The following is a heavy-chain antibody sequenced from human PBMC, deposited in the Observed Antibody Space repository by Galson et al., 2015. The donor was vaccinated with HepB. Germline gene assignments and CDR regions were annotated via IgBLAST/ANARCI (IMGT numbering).Heavy chain of an antibody. V-gene: IGHV1-2*02. D-gene: IGHD3-10*01. J-gene: IGHJ6*02. CDR1: GYTFSTYS. CDR2: ISPYNGDT. CDR3: AREPRDYYYGMDV. Sequence: SVKVSCKASGYTFSTYSITWVRQAPGQGLEWMGWISPYNGDTDYAQKFQGRVTMTRDTSISTAYMELSRLRSDDTAVYYCAREPRDYYYGMDVWGQGTTVIVSS.